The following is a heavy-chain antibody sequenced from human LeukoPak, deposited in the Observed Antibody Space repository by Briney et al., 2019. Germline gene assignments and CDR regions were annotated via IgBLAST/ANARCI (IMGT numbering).Heavy chain of an antibody. D-gene: IGHD6-19*01. CDR2: ISYDGSNK. Sequence: GGSLRLSCAASGFTFSSYAMHWVRQAPGTGLEWVAVISYDGSNKYYADSVKGRFTISRDNSKNTLYLQMNSLRAEDTAVYYCARANSDNDRYSSGWYILDYWGQGTLVTVSS. CDR3: ARANSDNDRYSSGWYILDY. CDR1: GFTFSSYA. V-gene: IGHV3-30-3*01. J-gene: IGHJ4*02.